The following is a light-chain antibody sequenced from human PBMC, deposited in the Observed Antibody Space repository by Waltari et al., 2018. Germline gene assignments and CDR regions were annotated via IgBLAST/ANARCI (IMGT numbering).Light chain of an antibody. V-gene: IGKV4-1*01. Sequence: DIVMTQSPDSLAVSLGERATINCKSSLTVFYSSNNKDHLAWYQHKPGQPPRLLFYWASTRESGVPDRFSGSGSGTDFTLTISSLQAEDVAVYYCQQYYSTPQTFGQGTKVEIK. CDR2: WAS. CDR1: LTVFYSSNNKDH. CDR3: QQYYSTPQT. J-gene: IGKJ1*01.